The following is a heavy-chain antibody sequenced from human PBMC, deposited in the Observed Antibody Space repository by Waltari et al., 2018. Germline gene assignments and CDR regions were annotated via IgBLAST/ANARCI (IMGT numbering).Heavy chain of an antibody. Sequence: QVQLVQSGAEVKKPGSSVKVSCKASGGTFSSYAISWVRQAPGQGLEWMGGIIPIFGTANYAQKFQGRVTMTRDTSTSTVYMELSSLRSEDTAVYYCARGTPLGYCSSTSCYHFDYWGQGTLVTVSS. D-gene: IGHD2-2*01. CDR2: IIPIFGTA. CDR1: GGTFSSYA. V-gene: IGHV1-69*06. CDR3: ARGTPLGYCSSTSCYHFDY. J-gene: IGHJ4*02.